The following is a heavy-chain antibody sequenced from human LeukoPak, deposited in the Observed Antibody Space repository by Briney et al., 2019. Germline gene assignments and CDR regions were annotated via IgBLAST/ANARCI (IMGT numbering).Heavy chain of an antibody. CDR2: ISAYNGNT. CDR1: GYTFTSYG. Sequence: ASVKVSCKASGYTFTSYGISWARQGPGQGLEWLGWISAYNGNTNYAQKLQDRVTMTTDTSTSTGYMELRSLTSDDTAMYYCARVWAYCSGGACYDYWGQGTLVTVSS. CDR3: ARVWAYCSGGACYDY. J-gene: IGHJ4*02. D-gene: IGHD2-15*01. V-gene: IGHV1-18*01.